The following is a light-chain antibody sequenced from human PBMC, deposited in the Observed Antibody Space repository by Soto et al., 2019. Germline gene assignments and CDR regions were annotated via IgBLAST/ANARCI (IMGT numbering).Light chain of an antibody. J-gene: IGKJ1*01. CDR2: GAS. CDR1: QCVSSN. V-gene: IGKV3-15*01. CDR3: QQYNNWPPWT. Sequence: EIVMTQSPATLSVSPGERATLSCRASQCVSSNLAWYQQKPGQAPRLLIYGASTRATGIPARFSGSGSGTEFTLTIGSLQSEDFAVYYCQQYNNWPPWTFGQGTKVEIK.